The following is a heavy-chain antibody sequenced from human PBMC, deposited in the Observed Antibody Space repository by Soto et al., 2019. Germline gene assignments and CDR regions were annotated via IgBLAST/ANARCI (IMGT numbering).Heavy chain of an antibody. Sequence: GASLKISCKGSGYSFTSYWIGWVRQMPGKGLEWMGIIYPGDSDTRYSPSFQGQVTISADKSISTAYLQWSSLKASDTAMYYWARHETIRDYEDFESCGKGTTVTVSS. J-gene: IGHJ6*03. CDR1: GYSFTSYW. V-gene: IGHV5-51*01. CDR3: ARHETIRDYEDFES. CDR2: IYPGDSDT. D-gene: IGHD3-16*01.